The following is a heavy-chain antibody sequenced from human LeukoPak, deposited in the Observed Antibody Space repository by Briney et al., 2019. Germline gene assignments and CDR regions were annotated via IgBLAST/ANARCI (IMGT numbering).Heavy chain of an antibody. CDR3: ASRGVRCAYYYYMDV. Sequence: PSETLSLTCTVSGGSIRSYYWSWIRQPPGKGLEWIGEINHSGSTNYNPSLKSRVTISVDTSKIQFSLKLSSVTAADTAVYYCASRGVRCAYYYYMDVWGKGTTVTISS. V-gene: IGHV4-34*01. J-gene: IGHJ6*03. CDR2: INHSGST. CDR1: GGSIRSYY. D-gene: IGHD3-10*01.